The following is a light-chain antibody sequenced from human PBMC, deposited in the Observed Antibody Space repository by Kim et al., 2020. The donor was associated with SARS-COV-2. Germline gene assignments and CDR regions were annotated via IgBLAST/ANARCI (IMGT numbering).Light chain of an antibody. CDR3: LLSYSGTQV. V-gene: IGLV7-46*01. Sequence: PEDTVTPTCNNSPEAVTSDLYPYGLQQKPGQLPRTLIYDTTNNHTWTPALFSGSLLGGKAALTLSGAQPEDEAVYYCLLSYSGTQVFGGGTQLTVL. CDR2: DTT. CDR1: PEAVTSDLY. J-gene: IGLJ3*02.